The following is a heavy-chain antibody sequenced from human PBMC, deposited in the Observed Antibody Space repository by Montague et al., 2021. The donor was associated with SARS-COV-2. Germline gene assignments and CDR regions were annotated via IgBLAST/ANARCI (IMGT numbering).Heavy chain of an antibody. D-gene: IGHD3-10*01. Sequence: SLRLSCAASGFTFSSYGMHWVRQAPGKGLGWVAVISYDGSNKYYAASVKGRFTISRDKFKNTLYLQMNSLRPEDTAVYYCAKDPRVYYYGSGSYYNGMDVWGQGTTVTVSS. CDR2: ISYDGSNK. V-gene: IGHV3-30*18. CDR3: AKDPRVYYYGSGSYYNGMDV. J-gene: IGHJ6*02. CDR1: GFTFSSYG.